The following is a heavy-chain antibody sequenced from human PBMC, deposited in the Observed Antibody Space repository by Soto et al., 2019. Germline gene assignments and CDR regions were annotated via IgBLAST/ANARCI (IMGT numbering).Heavy chain of an antibody. Sequence: QVQLMQSGAEVKKPGASVKVSCKASGDTFTDYYIHWVRQAPGQGLEWMGTVNPSGGHTTYAQHFPRRVTMTSDTSTSTLYTELNSLTADDTAIYYCARGGHVVVVTAALDYWGQGTLVTVSS. CDR3: ARGGHVVVVTAALDY. J-gene: IGHJ4*02. D-gene: IGHD2-21*02. V-gene: IGHV1-46*01. CDR1: GDTFTDYY. CDR2: VNPSGGHT.